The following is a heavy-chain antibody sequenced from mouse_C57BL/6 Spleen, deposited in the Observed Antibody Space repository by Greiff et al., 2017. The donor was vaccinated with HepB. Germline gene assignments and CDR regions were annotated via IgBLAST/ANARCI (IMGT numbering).Heavy chain of an antibody. J-gene: IGHJ4*01. CDR2: IHPNSGST. D-gene: IGHD2-4*01. CDR3: ARLGDYDEGGYAMDY. CDR1: GYTFTSYW. V-gene: IGHV1-64*01. Sequence: VQLQQPGAELVKPGASVKLSCKASGYTFTSYWMHWVKQRPGQGLEWIGMIHPNSGSTNYNEKFKSKATLTVDKSSSTAYMQLSSLTSEDSAVYYCARLGDYDEGGYAMDYWGQGTSVTVSS.